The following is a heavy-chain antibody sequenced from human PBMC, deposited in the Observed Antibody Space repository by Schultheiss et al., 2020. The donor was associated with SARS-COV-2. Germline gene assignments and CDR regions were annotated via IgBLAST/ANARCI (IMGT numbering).Heavy chain of an antibody. Sequence: GGSLRLSCAASGFAFSSYSMNWVRQAPGKGLEWVAVIWYDGSNKYYADSVKGRFTISRDNSKNTLYLQMNSLRAEDTAVYYCAKERGYSYDHYYYYGMDVWGQGTTVTVSS. CDR1: GFAFSSYS. V-gene: IGHV3-30*02. J-gene: IGHJ6*02. CDR2: IWYDGSNK. D-gene: IGHD5-18*01. CDR3: AKERGYSYDHYYYYGMDV.